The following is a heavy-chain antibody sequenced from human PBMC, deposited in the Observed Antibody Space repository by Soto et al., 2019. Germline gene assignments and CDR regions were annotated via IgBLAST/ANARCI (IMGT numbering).Heavy chain of an antibody. D-gene: IGHD2-2*01. CDR1: GGSISSNSYY. V-gene: IGHV4-39*01. J-gene: IGHJ4*02. CDR3: ARLRGYCGSTSCSRDY. CDR2: IYYSGDT. Sequence: PSETLSLTCSVSGGSISSNSYYWAWIRQPPGKGLEWIGSIYYSGDTYYSPSLKSRVTISVDTSKNQFSLKLSSVTAADTAVYYCARLRGYCGSTSCSRDYWGQGTLVTVSS.